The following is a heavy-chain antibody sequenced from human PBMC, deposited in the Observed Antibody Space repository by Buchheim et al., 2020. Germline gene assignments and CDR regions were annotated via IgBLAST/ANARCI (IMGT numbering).Heavy chain of an antibody. CDR3: ARDIHSSSWYDYYYYYYMDV. J-gene: IGHJ6*03. CDR2: ISSSGSTI. CDR1: GFTFSDYY. Sequence: QVQLVESGGGLVKPRGSLRLSCAASGFTFSDYYMSWIRQAPGKGLEWVSYISSSGSTIYYADSVKGRFTISRAHAKNSLYLQMNSLRAEDTAVYYCARDIHSSSWYDYYYYYYMDVWGKGTT. D-gene: IGHD6-13*01. V-gene: IGHV3-11*01.